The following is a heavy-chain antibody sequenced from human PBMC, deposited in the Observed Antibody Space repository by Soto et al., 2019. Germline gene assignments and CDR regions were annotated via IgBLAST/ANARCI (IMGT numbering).Heavy chain of an antibody. Sequence: GGSLRLSCAASGFTFSSYEMNWVRQAPGKGLEWVSYISSSGSTIYYADSVKGRFTISRDNAKNSLYLQMNSLRAEDTAVYYCASLERFDWFSPWGQGTLDTVS. CDR3: ASLERFDWFSP. CDR1: GFTFSSYE. J-gene: IGHJ5*02. V-gene: IGHV3-48*03. CDR2: ISSSGSTI. D-gene: IGHD3-16*01.